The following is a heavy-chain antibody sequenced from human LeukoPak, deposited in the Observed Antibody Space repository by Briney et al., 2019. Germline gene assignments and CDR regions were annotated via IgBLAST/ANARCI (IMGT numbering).Heavy chain of an antibody. D-gene: IGHD3-10*01. CDR2: IKSDGST. Sequence: GGSLRLSCAASGFTFSSYSMNWVRQTPGKGLMWVSRIKSDGSTIYADSVQGRFTISRDNAKNMVYLQMNSLRAEDTAIYYCARAITYFYGSVTYDWFDSWGQGTLVTVSS. CDR3: ARAITYFYGSVTYDWFDS. J-gene: IGHJ5*01. V-gene: IGHV3-74*01. CDR1: GFTFSSYS.